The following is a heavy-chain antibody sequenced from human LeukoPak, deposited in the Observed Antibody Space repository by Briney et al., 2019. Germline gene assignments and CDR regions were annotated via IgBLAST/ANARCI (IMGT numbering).Heavy chain of an antibody. Sequence: PGRSLRLSCAASGFTFSSYGMHWVRQAPGKGLEWVAVISYDGGNKYYADSVKGRFTISRDNSKNTLYLQMNSLRAEDTAVCYCAKDYGGSYSSHFDYWGQGTLVTVSS. J-gene: IGHJ4*02. CDR3: AKDYGGSYSSHFDY. V-gene: IGHV3-30*18. CDR2: ISYDGGNK. CDR1: GFTFSSYG. D-gene: IGHD1-26*01.